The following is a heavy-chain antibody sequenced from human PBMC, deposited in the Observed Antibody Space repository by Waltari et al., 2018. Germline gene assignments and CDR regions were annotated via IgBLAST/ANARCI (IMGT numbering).Heavy chain of an antibody. V-gene: IGHV1-8*01. Sequence: QVQLVQSGAEVKIPGASVKVSCKASGYFFTNYAITWVRQATGQGLQWMGWMNPNSGSAGQAETFYGRVTFTRSTSINTAYMELTGLTSEDTAIYYCARGYWGGNPYHYDMDVWGQGTTVSVSS. CDR1: GYFFTNYA. CDR2: MNPNSGSA. CDR3: ARGYWGGNPYHYDMDV. D-gene: IGHD3-10*01. J-gene: IGHJ6*02.